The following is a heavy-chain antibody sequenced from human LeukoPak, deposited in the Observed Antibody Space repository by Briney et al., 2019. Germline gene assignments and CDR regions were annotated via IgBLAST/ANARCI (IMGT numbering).Heavy chain of an antibody. V-gene: IGHV1-69*13. J-gene: IGHJ5*02. CDR3: ARTDIAAAGNWFDP. CDR2: IIPIFGTE. Sequence: SVTVSCMASGGTFISYAISWVRQARGQGLEWMGGIIPIFGTENYVQKFQGRVTITADESTSTAYMELSSLRSEDTAVYYCARTDIAAAGNWFDPWGQGTLVTVSS. D-gene: IGHD6-13*01. CDR1: GGTFISYA.